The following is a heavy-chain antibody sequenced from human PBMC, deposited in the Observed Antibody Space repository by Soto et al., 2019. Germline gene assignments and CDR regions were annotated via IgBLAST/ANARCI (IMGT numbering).Heavy chain of an antibody. Sequence: WASVKVSCTASGYPFTAYYIHWVRQAPGQGLEWMGWIHPNNGGTKYAQKFHGRVNMTRDTSSSTAYMELSRLRSDDTAVYYCAKDGSYYYGSGSYPTPPDYWGQGTLVTVSS. CDR2: IHPNNGGT. V-gene: IGHV1-2*02. CDR3: AKDGSYYYGSGSYPTPPDY. D-gene: IGHD3-10*01. CDR1: GYPFTAYY. J-gene: IGHJ4*02.